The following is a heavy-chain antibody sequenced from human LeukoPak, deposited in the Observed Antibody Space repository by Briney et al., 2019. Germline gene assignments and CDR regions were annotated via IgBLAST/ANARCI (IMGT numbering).Heavy chain of an antibody. Sequence: GGSLRLSCTVSGFTFSSYTMSWVRQAPGKGLEWVSVINSGTDTYYTDSVKGRFTISRDNSKNTMYLQMNSLRAEDTAIYYCARDFGVGRGTCTPDYWGQGTLVTVSS. V-gene: IGHV3-23*01. J-gene: IGHJ4*02. CDR2: INSGTDT. CDR3: ARDFGVGRGTCTPDY. D-gene: IGHD3-3*01. CDR1: GFTFSSYT.